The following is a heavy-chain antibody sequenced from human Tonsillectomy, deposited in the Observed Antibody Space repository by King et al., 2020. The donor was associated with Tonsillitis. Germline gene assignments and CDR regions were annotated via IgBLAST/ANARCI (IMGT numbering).Heavy chain of an antibody. J-gene: IGHJ4*02. CDR1: GYTFTSYA. CDR2: INTNTGIP. Sequence: QLVQSGSELKKPGASVKVSCKASGYTFTSYALNWVRQAPGQGLEWMGWINTNTGIPTYAQGFTGRFVFSLDTSVSTAYLQISSLMSEDTAVYYCARGPLDYDSTGYYAARYFYYWGQGTLVTVSS. D-gene: IGHD3-22*01. CDR3: ARGPLDYDSTGYYAARYFYY. V-gene: IGHV7-4-1*02.